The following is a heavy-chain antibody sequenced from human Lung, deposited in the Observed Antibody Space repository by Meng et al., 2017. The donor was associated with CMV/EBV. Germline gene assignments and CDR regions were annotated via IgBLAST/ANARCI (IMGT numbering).Heavy chain of an antibody. CDR2: ISHSGRT. CDR1: SGSLTDYF. D-gene: IGHD1-1*01. Sequence: SETXSLTCAVYSGSLTDYFWGWIRQSPEKGLEWIGDISHSGRTNYNPSLKSRVTISVDTSSNQFFLKVTSVTAADTAVYYCARGRTDFDSWGQGTLVTVSS. J-gene: IGHJ4*02. CDR3: ARGRTDFDS. V-gene: IGHV4-34*01.